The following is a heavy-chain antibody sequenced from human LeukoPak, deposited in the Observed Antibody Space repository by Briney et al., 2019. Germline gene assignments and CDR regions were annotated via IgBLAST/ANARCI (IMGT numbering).Heavy chain of an antibody. D-gene: IGHD1-26*01. CDR2: INYSGST. CDR1: GGSFSGYY. J-gene: IGHJ6*03. V-gene: IGHV4-34*01. CDR3: ARHGTRYYYYYMDV. Sequence: PSETLSLTCAVYGGSFSGYYWSWIRQPPGKGPEWSGEINYSGSTKYNPSLKSRVTISVDTTKNQFSLKLSSVTAADTAVYDGARHGTRYYYYYMDVWGKGTTVTISS.